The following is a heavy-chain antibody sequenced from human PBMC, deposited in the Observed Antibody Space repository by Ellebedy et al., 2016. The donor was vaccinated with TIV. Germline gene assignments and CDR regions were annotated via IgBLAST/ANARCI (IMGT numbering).Heavy chain of an antibody. Sequence: PGGSLRLSCAASGFTFSNAWMSWVRQAPGKGLEWVGRIRSETDGGTTDDAAPVKGRFTISRDDSKNTLYLQMSSLKTEDTAVYYCATDLVGATNVAFDYWGQGTLVTVSS. CDR2: IRSETDGGTT. V-gene: IGHV3-15*01. D-gene: IGHD1-26*01. CDR1: GFTFSNAW. CDR3: ATDLVGATNVAFDY. J-gene: IGHJ4*02.